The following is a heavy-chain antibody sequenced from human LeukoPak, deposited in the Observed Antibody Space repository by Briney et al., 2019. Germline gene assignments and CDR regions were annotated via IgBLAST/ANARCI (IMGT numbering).Heavy chain of an antibody. D-gene: IGHD6-13*01. J-gene: IGHJ5*02. CDR3: AKDRGSSSWYGDNWFDP. V-gene: IGHV3-30*18. Sequence: GGSLRLSCAASGFTFSSYGMHWVRQAPGKGLEWVAAISYDGSNKYYADSVKGRFTISRDNSKNTLYLQMNSLRAEDTAVYYCAKDRGSSSWYGDNWFDPWGQGTLVTVSS. CDR1: GFTFSSYG. CDR2: ISYDGSNK.